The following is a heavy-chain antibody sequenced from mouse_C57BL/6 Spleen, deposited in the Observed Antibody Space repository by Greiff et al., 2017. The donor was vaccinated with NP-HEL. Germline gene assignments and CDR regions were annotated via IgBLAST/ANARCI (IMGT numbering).Heavy chain of an antibody. Sequence: VQLQQSGAELVRPGASVKLSCTASGFNIKDYYMHWVKQRPEQGLEWIGRIDPEDGDTEYAPKFQGKATMTADTSSNTAYLQLSSLTSEDTAVYYCTRIYDSHYYAMDYWGQGTSVTVSS. D-gene: IGHD2-3*01. CDR1: GFNIKDYY. CDR3: TRIYDSHYYAMDY. V-gene: IGHV14-1*01. J-gene: IGHJ4*01. CDR2: IDPEDGDT.